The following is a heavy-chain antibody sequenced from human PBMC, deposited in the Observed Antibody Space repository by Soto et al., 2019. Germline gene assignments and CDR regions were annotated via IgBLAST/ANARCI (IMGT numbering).Heavy chain of an antibody. V-gene: IGHV1-2*02. D-gene: IGHD5-12*01. Sequence: ASVKVSCKASGYTFIGYYMLWVRQAPGEGLEWMGWINPNSGGTNYVQKFQDRVTMTRDTSINTVYMELSRLRSDDTALYYCARVNGSDYEQTFDYWGQGTLVTVSS. CDR1: GYTFIGYY. CDR3: ARVNGSDYEQTFDY. J-gene: IGHJ4*02. CDR2: INPNSGGT.